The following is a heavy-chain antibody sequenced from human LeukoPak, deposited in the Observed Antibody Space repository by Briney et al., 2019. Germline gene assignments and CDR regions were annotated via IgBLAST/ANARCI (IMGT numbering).Heavy chain of an antibody. V-gene: IGHV4-38-2*02. CDR3: ASAHYEATGLGYYFKF. CDR2: VYHTGTT. D-gene: IGHD2-8*02. Sequence: SETLSLTCNVSGYSISSGYYWGWIRQSPGEGLEWIGTVYHTGTTYYSPSLKSRLAISLDTSTNRFSLKLTSVTATDTAVYYCASAHYEATGLGYYFKFWGQGTLVSVSS. CDR1: GYSISSGYY. J-gene: IGHJ4*02.